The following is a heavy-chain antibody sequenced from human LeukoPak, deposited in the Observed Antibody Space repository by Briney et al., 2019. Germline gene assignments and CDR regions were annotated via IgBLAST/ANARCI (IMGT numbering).Heavy chain of an antibody. CDR2: INSSGSTI. J-gene: IGHJ3*02. Sequence: GGSLRLSCAASGFTFSDYYMSWIRQAPGKGLEWVSYINSSGSTIYYADSVKGRFTISRDNAKNSLYLQMNSLRAEDTAVYYCARYCSGGSCSLQDAFDIWGQGTMVTVSS. CDR3: ARYCSGGSCSLQDAFDI. V-gene: IGHV3-11*04. CDR1: GFTFSDYY. D-gene: IGHD2-15*01.